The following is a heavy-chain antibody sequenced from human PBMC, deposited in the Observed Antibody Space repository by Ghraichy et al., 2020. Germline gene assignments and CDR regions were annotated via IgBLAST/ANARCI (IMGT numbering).Heavy chain of an antibody. CDR1: GGSFSGYY. D-gene: IGHD3-22*01. V-gene: IGHV4-34*01. Sequence: SETLSLTCAVYGGSFSGYYWSWIRQPPGKGLEWIGEINHSGSTNYNPSLKSRVTISVDTSKNQFSLKLSSVTAADTAVYYCARRYYYDSSGYGDWGQGTLVTVSS. J-gene: IGHJ4*02. CDR2: INHSGST. CDR3: ARRYYYDSSGYGD.